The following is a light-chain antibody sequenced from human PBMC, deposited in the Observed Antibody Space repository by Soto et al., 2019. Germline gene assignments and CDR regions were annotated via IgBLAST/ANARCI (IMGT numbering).Light chain of an antibody. CDR3: QQYGSSPWT. Sequence: EIVVTQSPGTLSLSPGERDTLSCRASQSVSSSYLAWYQQKPGQAPRPLIYGASSRAIGIPDRFSGSGSGTDFTLTISRLEPEDFAVYYCQQYGSSPWTFGQGTKVEIK. J-gene: IGKJ1*01. CDR1: QSVSSSY. V-gene: IGKV3-20*01. CDR2: GAS.